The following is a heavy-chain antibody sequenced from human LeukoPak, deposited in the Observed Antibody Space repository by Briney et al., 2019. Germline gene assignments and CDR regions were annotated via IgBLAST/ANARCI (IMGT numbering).Heavy chain of an antibody. V-gene: IGHV3-23*01. D-gene: IGHD2-21*01. Sequence: GGSLRLSCAASGFTFSSYAMSWVRQAPGKGLEWVSAIGGSGDTTYYADSVKGRFTISRDYSKNTLYLQMNSLRAEDTAVYYCAKFHIVVVNGYFDYWGQGTLVTVSS. CDR1: GFTFSSYA. J-gene: IGHJ4*02. CDR3: AKFHIVVVNGYFDY. CDR2: IGGSGDTT.